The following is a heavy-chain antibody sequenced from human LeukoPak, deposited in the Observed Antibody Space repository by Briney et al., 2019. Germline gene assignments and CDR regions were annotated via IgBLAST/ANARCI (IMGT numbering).Heavy chain of an antibody. Sequence: SETLSLTCTVSGGSIRSYYWSWIRQPPGKGLEWIGYIYYSGSTNYNPSLKSRVTISVDASKNQFSLKLTSVTAADTAVYYCARHGGGSYLGHYYYYMDVWGKGTTVTISS. D-gene: IGHD1-26*01. J-gene: IGHJ6*03. CDR1: GGSIRSYY. CDR3: ARHGGGSYLGHYYYYMDV. CDR2: IYYSGST. V-gene: IGHV4-59*01.